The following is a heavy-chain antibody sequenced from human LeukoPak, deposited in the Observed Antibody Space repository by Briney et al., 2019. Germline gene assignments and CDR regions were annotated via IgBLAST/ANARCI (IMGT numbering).Heavy chain of an antibody. J-gene: IGHJ4*02. CDR1: GGTFSSYA. CDR3: ARVAPIAAAGHKIKYFDY. D-gene: IGHD6-13*01. CDR2: IIPIFGTA. V-gene: IGHV1-69*01. Sequence: ASVKVSCKAYGGTFSSYAISWVRQAPGQGLEWIGGIIPIFGTANYAQKFQGRVTITADESTSTAYMELSSLRSEDTAVYYCARVAPIAAAGHKIKYFDYWGQGTLVTVSS.